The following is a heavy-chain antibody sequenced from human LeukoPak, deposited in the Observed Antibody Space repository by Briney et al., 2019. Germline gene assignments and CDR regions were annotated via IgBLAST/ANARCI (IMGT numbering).Heavy chain of an antibody. D-gene: IGHD3-22*01. CDR1: GFSFNNYP. CDR3: ARPSVVITTPYGMDV. V-gene: IGHV3-30-3*01. CDR2: ISYDGTNK. Sequence: GGSLRLSCAASGFSFNNYPMHWVRQAPGKGLEWVAVISYDGTNKYYADSVKGRFTISRDNSRDTLYLQMNSLRAEDTAVYYCARPSVVITTPYGMDVWGQGTTVTVSS. J-gene: IGHJ6*02.